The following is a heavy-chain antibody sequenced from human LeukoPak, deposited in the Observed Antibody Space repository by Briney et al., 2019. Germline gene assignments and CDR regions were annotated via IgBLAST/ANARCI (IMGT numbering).Heavy chain of an antibody. CDR3: VRDAFYDSSGYFGY. Sequence: GGSLRLSCAASGFTFNTYGMHWVRQAPGKGLEWVAFVRHDGSNKYYADSVKGRFTISRDNSKNTLYLQMNSLRAEDTAVYYCVRDAFYDSSGYFGYWGQGTLVTVSS. CDR2: VRHDGSNK. D-gene: IGHD3-22*01. V-gene: IGHV3-30*02. CDR1: GFTFNTYG. J-gene: IGHJ4*02.